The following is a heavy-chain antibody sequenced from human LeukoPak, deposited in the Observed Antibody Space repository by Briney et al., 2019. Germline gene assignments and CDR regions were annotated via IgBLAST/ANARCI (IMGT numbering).Heavy chain of an antibody. CDR3: ARGPAYSNHGASYYYYMEV. Sequence: ASVKVSCKASGYTFTNYDINWVRQATGQGLEWMGWMNPNSGNTGYAEKFQGRVTITRDTSITTAYMELTSLRSEDSAVYYCARGPAYSNHGASYYYYMEVWGKGTTVTVSS. CDR1: GYTFTNYD. CDR2: MNPNSGNT. V-gene: IGHV1-8*03. D-gene: IGHD4-11*01. J-gene: IGHJ6*03.